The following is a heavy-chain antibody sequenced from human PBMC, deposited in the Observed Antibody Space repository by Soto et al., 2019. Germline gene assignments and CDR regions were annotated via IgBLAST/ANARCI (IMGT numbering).Heavy chain of an antibody. CDR1: GVSINSGDFL. J-gene: IGHJ4*02. D-gene: IGHD3-22*01. CDR2: IYFGGNT. CDR3: ARHSRPWDRSGYFDS. Sequence: SETLSLTCTVSGVSINSGDFLWGWVRQPPGKALEWIGSIYFGGNTDYNPSLESRVTISADTSKNQISLNLTSVTAAHTAVYYCARHSRPWDRSGYFDSWGQGTLVTVSS. V-gene: IGHV4-39*01.